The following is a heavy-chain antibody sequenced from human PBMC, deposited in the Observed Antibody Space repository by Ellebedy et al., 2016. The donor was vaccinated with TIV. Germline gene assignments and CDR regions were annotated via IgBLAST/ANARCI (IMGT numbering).Heavy chain of an antibody. J-gene: IGHJ4*02. CDR1: GFTFSSYS. V-gene: IGHV3-21*01. CDR2: IRRSSSYI. CDR3: VRDREVSGSYYGY. D-gene: IGHD1-26*01. Sequence: GGSLRLSXAVSGFTFSSYSTNWVRHAAGKVLEWVSSIRRSSSYIYYADSVEGRFSISRHAAKNSLYLEMNSLRAEDTAVYYCVRDREVSGSYYGYWGQGALVTVSS.